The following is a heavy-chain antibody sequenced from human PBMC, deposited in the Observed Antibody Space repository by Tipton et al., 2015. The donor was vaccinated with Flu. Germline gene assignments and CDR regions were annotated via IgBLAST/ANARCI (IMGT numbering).Heavy chain of an antibody. CDR2: IYTSGSA. V-gene: IGHV4-4*07. D-gene: IGHD4-11*01. Sequence: TLSLTCTVSGGSMSSYYWSWIRQPAGKGLEWIGRIYTSGSAIHNPSLKSRITMSVGTSKNQFSLKLSSVTAADTAVYYCAKDYQTESPYYFDYWGQGTLVTVSS. J-gene: IGHJ4*02. CDR3: AKDYQTESPYYFDY. CDR1: GGSMSSYY.